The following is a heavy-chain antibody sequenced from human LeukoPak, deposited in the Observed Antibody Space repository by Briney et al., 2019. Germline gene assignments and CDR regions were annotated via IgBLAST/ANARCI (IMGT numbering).Heavy chain of an antibody. D-gene: IGHD3-10*01. Sequence: SQTLSLTCTVSGGSISSGGYYWSWIHQHPGKGLEWIGYIYYSGSTYYNPSLKSRVTISVDTSKNQFSLKLSSVTAADTAVYYRARESYYGSGSYLLDYWGQGTLVTVSS. J-gene: IGHJ4*02. CDR2: IYYSGST. CDR1: GGSISSGGYY. V-gene: IGHV4-31*03. CDR3: ARESYYGSGSYLLDY.